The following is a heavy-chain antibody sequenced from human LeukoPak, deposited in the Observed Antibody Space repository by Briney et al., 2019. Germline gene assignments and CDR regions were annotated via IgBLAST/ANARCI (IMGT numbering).Heavy chain of an antibody. CDR2: IKSKTDGGTT. CDR3: TTDSRVDY. V-gene: IGHV3-15*07. CDR1: GFIFGSYG. Sequence: GSLRLSCAASGFIFGSYGMHWVRQAPGKGLEWVGRIKSKTDGGTTDYAAPVKGRFTISRDDSKNTLYLQMNSLKTEDTAVYYCTTDSRVDYWGQGTLVTVSS. J-gene: IGHJ4*02.